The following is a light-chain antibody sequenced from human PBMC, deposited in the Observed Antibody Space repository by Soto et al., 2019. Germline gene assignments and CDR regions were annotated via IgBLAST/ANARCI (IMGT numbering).Light chain of an antibody. V-gene: IGKV1-6*01. CDR3: LQDYTYPFT. Sequence: AIQMTQSPSSLSASVGDRVTITCRASQGMRNDLAWYQQKPGQAPKLLIYSASSLQTGVPSRFSGSGSGTDFTLTISSLQPDDFATYFCLQDYTYPFTFGQGTKLEIK. CDR1: QGMRND. J-gene: IGKJ2*01. CDR2: SAS.